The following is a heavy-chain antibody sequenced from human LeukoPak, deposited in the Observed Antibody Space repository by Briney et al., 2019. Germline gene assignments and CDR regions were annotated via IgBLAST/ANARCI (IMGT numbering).Heavy chain of an antibody. CDR1: GFTFSSYA. CDR3: AKHRGCDISYNWFES. D-gene: IGHD3-10*01. CDR2: ISGSGVST. Sequence: WGSLTLTCAASGFTFSSYARSWVRQAPGKGLEWVSVISGSGVSTYYADSVKGRFTISRDNSKNTLYLQMNSLRAEDTAIYYCAKHRGCDISYNWFESWPQGTLVTVSS. J-gene: IGHJ5*01. V-gene: IGHV3-23*01.